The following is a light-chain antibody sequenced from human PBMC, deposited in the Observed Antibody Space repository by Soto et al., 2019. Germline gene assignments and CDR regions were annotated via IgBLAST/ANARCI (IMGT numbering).Light chain of an antibody. CDR3: QQRSNWPPLT. J-gene: IGKJ4*01. CDR2: DAS. Sequence: EIVLTQSPATLSLSPGERATISCRASQRISYYLAWYQQKPGQAPRLLIYDASNRATGIPARFSSSGSGTDFTLTISSLEPEDFAVYYFQQRSNWPPLTFGGGTKVEIK. V-gene: IGKV3-11*01. CDR1: QRISYY.